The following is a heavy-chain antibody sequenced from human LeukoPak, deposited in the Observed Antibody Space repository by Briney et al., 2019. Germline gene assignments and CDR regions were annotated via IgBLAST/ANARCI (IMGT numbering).Heavy chain of an antibody. CDR3: ARAGRGGSTNWFDP. CDR1: GGTFSSYA. D-gene: IGHD2-15*01. CDR2: IIPIFGTA. J-gene: IGHJ5*02. Sequence: SVKVSCKASGGTFSSYAISWVRQAPGQGLEWMGGIIPIFGTANSAQKFQGRVTITTDESTSTAYMELSSLRSEDTAVYYCARAGRGGSTNWFDPWGQGTLVTVSS. V-gene: IGHV1-69*05.